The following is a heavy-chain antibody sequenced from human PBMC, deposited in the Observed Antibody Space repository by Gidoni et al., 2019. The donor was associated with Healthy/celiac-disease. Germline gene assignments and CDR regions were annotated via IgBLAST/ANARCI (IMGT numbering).Heavy chain of an antibody. CDR2: INPNSGGT. CDR1: GYTVTGYY. Sequence: QLQLVQSGAEVKKPGASVKVSCKASGYTVTGYYMHWVRQCPGQGLEWMGWINPNSGGTNYAQTFQGRVTMTRDTSISTAYMELSRLRSDDTAVYYCARVRVAAAGYYYYGMYVWGQGTTVTVSS. D-gene: IGHD6-13*01. V-gene: IGHV1-2*02. J-gene: IGHJ6*02. CDR3: ARVRVAAAGYYYYGMYV.